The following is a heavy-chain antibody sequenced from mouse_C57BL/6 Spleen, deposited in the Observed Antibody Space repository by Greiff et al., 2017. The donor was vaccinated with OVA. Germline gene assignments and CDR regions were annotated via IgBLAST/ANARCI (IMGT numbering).Heavy chain of an antibody. J-gene: IGHJ4*01. Sequence: QVQLQQPGAELVMPGTSVKVSCKASGYAFTNYLIEWVKQRPGQGLEWIGVITPCGGGTNYNEQFKGKATLTVDKSSSTAYMQLSSLTSEDSAVYFCARRAYGSRSAMDVWGQGTSVTVSS. V-gene: IGHV1-54*01. D-gene: IGHD1-1*01. CDR1: GYAFTNYL. CDR2: ITPCGGGT. CDR3: ARRAYGSRSAMDV.